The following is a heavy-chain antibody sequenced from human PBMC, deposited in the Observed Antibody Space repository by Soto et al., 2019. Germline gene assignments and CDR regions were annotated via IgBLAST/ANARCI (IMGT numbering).Heavy chain of an antibody. V-gene: IGHV4-39*01. D-gene: IGHD4-17*01. Sequence: SETLSLTCTVSGGSISSSSYYWGWIRQPSGKGLEWIGSIYYSGSTYYNPSLKSRVTISVDTSKNQFSLKLSSVTAADTAVYYCARSYGDYVSYWGQGTLVTVSS. CDR2: IYYSGST. CDR3: ARSYGDYVSY. CDR1: GGSISSSSYY. J-gene: IGHJ4*02.